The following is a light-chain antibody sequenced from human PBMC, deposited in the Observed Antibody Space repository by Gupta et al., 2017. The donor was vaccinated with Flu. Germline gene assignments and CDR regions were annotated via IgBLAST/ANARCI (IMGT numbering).Light chain of an antibody. CDR1: QSVSNY. CDR3: QQRSDWLS. V-gene: IGKV3-11*01. Sequence: PATLSLSPGERATLSCRASQSVSNYLAWYQQKPGQAPRLLIYDASNRATGISARFSGSGSGTDFTLTISSLEPEDFAVYYCQQRSDWLSFGGGTKVEIK. CDR2: DAS. J-gene: IGKJ4*01.